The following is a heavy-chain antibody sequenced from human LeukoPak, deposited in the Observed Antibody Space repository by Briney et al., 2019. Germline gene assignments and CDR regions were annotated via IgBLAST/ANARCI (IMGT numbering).Heavy chain of an antibody. V-gene: IGHV3-21*04. D-gene: IGHD2-8*02. Sequence: GGSLRLSCAASGFTFSRYSMNWVRQPPGKGLEWVSSIFPSGGEIHYADSVRGRFTISRDNSKSTLSLQMNSLRAEDTAIYYCATYRQVLLPFESWGQGTLVTVSS. CDR1: GFTFSRYS. J-gene: IGHJ4*02. CDR3: ATYRQVLLPFES. CDR2: IFPSGGEI.